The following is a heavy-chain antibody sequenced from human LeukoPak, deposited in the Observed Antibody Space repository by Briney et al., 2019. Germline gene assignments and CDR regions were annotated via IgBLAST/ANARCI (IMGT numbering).Heavy chain of an antibody. J-gene: IGHJ4*02. Sequence: GGSLRLSCAASGFTFSNAWMSWVRQAPGKGLEWVGRIKSKTDGGTTDYAAAVKGRFTISRDDSKNTVYLQVNSLKTEDTAVYYCTTAASYYDSYYFDYWGQGTLVTVSS. CDR3: TTAASYYDSYYFDY. CDR1: GFTFSNAW. CDR2: IKSKTDGGTT. V-gene: IGHV3-15*01. D-gene: IGHD3-22*01.